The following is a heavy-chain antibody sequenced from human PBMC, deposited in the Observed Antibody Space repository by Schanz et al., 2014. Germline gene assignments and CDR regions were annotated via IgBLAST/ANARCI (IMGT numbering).Heavy chain of an antibody. V-gene: IGHV3-7*01. Sequence: EVQLVESGGGLVQPGGSLRLCCVASGFTFSRYWMTWVRQAPGKGLEWVANIKQDGSAKNYVDSVKGRFTISRDNPKNSLCLQMNSLRAEDTALYYCTTFNNRDALYIWGQGTMVSVSS. CDR2: IKQDGSAK. CDR1: GFTFSRYW. CDR3: TTFNNRDALYI. D-gene: IGHD1-20*01. J-gene: IGHJ3*02.